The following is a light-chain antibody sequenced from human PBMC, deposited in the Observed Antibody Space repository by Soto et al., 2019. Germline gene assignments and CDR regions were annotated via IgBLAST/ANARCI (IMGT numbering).Light chain of an antibody. CDR3: TSYTTSTYV. J-gene: IGLJ1*01. CDR2: EFS. Sequence: QSVLTQPASVTGSPGQSINIPCTGTSSDVSAYNYASWYQQHPGRAPKLMIYEFSDRPSGVSNRFSGSKSGNTASLTISGLQAEDEADYYCTSYTTSTYVFGTGTKVTVL. CDR1: SSDVSAYNY. V-gene: IGLV2-14*01.